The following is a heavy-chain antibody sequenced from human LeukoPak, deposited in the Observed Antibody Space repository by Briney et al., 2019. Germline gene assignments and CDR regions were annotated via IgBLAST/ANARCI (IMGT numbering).Heavy chain of an antibody. Sequence: ASVKVSCKASGGTFSSYAISWVRQAPGQGLEWMGGIIPIFGTANYAQKFQGRVTITADESTSTAYMELSSLRSEDTAVYYCARGLYDLWSGYAFDYWGQGTLVTVSS. CDR3: ARGLYDLWSGYAFDY. J-gene: IGHJ4*02. D-gene: IGHD3-3*01. V-gene: IGHV1-69*13. CDR1: GGTFSSYA. CDR2: IIPIFGTA.